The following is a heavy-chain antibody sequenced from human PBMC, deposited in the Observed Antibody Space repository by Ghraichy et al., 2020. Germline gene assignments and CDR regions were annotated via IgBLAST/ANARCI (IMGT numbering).Heavy chain of an antibody. J-gene: IGHJ4*02. D-gene: IGHD2-2*01. V-gene: IGHV4-34*01. Sequence: SETLSLTCAVYGGSFSGYYWSWIRQPPGKGLEWIGEINHSGSTNYNPSLKSRVTISVDTSKNQFSLKLSSVTAADTAVYYCARGRGLRVVVPAAMKYDYWGQGTLVTVSS. CDR1: GGSFSGYY. CDR3: ARGRGLRVVVPAAMKYDY. CDR2: INHSGST.